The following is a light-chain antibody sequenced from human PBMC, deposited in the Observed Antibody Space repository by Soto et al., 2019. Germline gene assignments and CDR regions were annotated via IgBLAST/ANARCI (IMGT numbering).Light chain of an antibody. J-gene: IGKJ4*01. CDR2: AAS. Sequence: DIQMTQSPSSLSASVGDRVTITCRASQTIGRYLNWYQQKEGKAPTVLIYAASILQSGVPPRFSGSASGTEFALTISSLQPEDFATYYCQQSYSTPLTFGGGTPVEI. CDR3: QQSYSTPLT. V-gene: IGKV1-39*01. CDR1: QTIGRY.